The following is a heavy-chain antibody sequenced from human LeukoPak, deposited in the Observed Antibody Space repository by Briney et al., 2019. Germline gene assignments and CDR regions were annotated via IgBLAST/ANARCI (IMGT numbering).Heavy chain of an antibody. CDR1: GYTFTGHG. D-gene: IGHD3-22*01. Sequence: ASVKVSCKASGYTFTGHGFSWVRQAPGQGLEWMGWISTYNGNTNYAQKFQGRVTMTRDMSTSTVYMELSSLRSEDTAFYYCARGVHVRVYDSNPHYGHYWGQGTLVTVSS. J-gene: IGHJ4*02. CDR2: ISTYNGNT. V-gene: IGHV1-18*01. CDR3: ARGVHVRVYDSNPHYGHY.